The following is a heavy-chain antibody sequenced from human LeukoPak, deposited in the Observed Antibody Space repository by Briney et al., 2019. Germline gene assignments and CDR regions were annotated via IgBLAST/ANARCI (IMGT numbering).Heavy chain of an antibody. J-gene: IGHJ3*02. D-gene: IGHD2-8*01. Sequence: GGSLRLSCAASGFTFSSYSMNWVRQAPGKGLEWVSYITSSSTTTYYADSVKGRFITSRDNAKNSLYLQMNSLRAEDTAVYYCARTYCTNGVCNRKAFDIWGQGTMVTVSS. CDR3: ARTYCTNGVCNRKAFDI. CDR2: ITSSSTTT. CDR1: GFTFSSYS. V-gene: IGHV3-48*01.